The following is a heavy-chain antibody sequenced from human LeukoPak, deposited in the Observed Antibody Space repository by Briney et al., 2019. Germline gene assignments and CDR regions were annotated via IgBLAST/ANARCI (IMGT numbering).Heavy chain of an antibody. CDR3: AREGDYYDSSGLDY. CDR1: GFTFSSYA. Sequence: GGSLRLSCAASGFTFSSYAMHWVRQAPGKGLEWVAVISYDGSNKYYADSVKGRFTISRDNSKSTLYLQMNSLRAEDTAVYYCAREGDYYDSSGLDYWGQGTLVTVSS. J-gene: IGHJ4*02. CDR2: ISYDGSNK. D-gene: IGHD3-22*01. V-gene: IGHV3-30-3*01.